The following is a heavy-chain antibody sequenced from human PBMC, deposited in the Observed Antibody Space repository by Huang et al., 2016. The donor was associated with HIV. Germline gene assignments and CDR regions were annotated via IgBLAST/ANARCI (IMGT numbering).Heavy chain of an antibody. CDR1: GFTFSSSC. J-gene: IGHJ4*02. V-gene: IGHV3-30*18. CDR2: IAYDGSNK. CDR3: AKDRNSAYLDY. D-gene: IGHD3-22*01. Sequence: QVQLVESGGGVVQPGRSLRLSCAAVSGFTFSSSCMHWVRQAPGKGLAWVAIIAYDGSNKYYADTVEGRFTISRDNSKNTLYLEMNSLRVEDTGVYYCAKDRNSAYLDYWVQGTLVTVSS.